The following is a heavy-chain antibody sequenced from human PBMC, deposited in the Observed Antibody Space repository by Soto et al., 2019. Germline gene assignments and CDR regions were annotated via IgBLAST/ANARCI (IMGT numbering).Heavy chain of an antibody. V-gene: IGHV4-39*01. CDR1: GGSISSSSYY. CDR3: ATGGIAARDSWFDP. J-gene: IGHJ5*02. D-gene: IGHD6-6*01. Sequence: SETLSLTCTVSGGSISSSSYYWGWIRQPPGKGLEWIGSIYYSGSTYYNPSLKSRVTISVDTSKNQFSLKLSSVTAADTAVYYCATGGIAARDSWFDPWGQGTLVTVSS. CDR2: IYYSGST.